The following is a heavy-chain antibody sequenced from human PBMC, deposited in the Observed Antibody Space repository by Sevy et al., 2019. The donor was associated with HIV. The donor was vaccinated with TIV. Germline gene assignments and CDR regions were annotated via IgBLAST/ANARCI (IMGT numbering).Heavy chain of an antibody. CDR2: INPNNGKT. V-gene: IGHV1-18*01. Sequence: ASVKVSCKASGYRITNYGITWVRQAPGQGLEWMGWINPNNGKTNYAQKFQGRLTMTTDTSTSTAYMELRSLRSDDTAVYYCARGLSFYYDCSGCYPDWYFDLWGRDTLVTVSS. CDR3: ARGLSFYYDCSGCYPDWYFDL. CDR1: GYRITNYG. J-gene: IGHJ2*01. D-gene: IGHD3-22*01.